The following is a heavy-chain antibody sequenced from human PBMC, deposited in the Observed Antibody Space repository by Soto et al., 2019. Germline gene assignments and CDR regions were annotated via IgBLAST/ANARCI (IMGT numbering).Heavy chain of an antibody. CDR3: ARKDSGYADDMDV. Sequence: QVQLQESGPGLVKPSQTLSLTCTVSGGSISSGGYYWSWIRQHPGKGLEWIGNIYYSGSTYYNPSINRRVTMFVDTSQHQFSLMLRSVTAADTALYYCARKDSGYADDMDVWGKGTTVSVSS. J-gene: IGHJ6*03. CDR1: GGSISSGGYY. CDR2: IYYSGST. D-gene: IGHD5-12*01. V-gene: IGHV4-31*03.